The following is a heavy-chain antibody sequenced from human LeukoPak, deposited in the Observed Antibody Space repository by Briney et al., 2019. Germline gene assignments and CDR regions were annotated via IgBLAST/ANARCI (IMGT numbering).Heavy chain of an antibody. Sequence: GGSLRLSCAASGFTFSRFTMNWVRQAPGKGLEWVSYIRSSSSSIYYADSVKGRFTISRDNAKNLLYLQTNSLRAEDTAVYYCARDATGSNFWSGYDAFDIWGQGTMVTVSS. CDR3: ARDATGSNFWSGYDAFDI. D-gene: IGHD3-3*01. J-gene: IGHJ3*02. CDR1: GFTFSRFT. V-gene: IGHV3-48*01. CDR2: IRSSSSSI.